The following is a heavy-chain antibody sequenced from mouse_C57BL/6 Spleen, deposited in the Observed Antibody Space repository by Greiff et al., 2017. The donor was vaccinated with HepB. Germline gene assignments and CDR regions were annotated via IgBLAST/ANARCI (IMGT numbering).Heavy chain of an antibody. J-gene: IGHJ4*01. CDR1: GYTFTSYW. Sequence: VQLQESGAELAKPGASVKLSCKASGYTFTSYWMHWVKQRPGQGLEWIGYINPSSGYTKYNQKFKDKATLTADKSSSTAYMQLSSLTYEDSAVYYCARGTTVYYYAMDYWGQGTSVTVSS. CDR2: INPSSGYT. V-gene: IGHV1-7*01. CDR3: ARGTTVYYYAMDY. D-gene: IGHD1-1*01.